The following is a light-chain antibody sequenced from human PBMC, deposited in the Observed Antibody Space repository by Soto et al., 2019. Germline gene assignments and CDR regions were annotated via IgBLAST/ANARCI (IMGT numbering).Light chain of an antibody. Sequence: QAVVTQEPSSSVSPGGTVTLTCGLSSSSVSTNYYPSWYQQTPGQAPRTLMYNTNTRSPGVPDRFSVSILGNKAALTITGAQADDECDYYCVLYMGRGISVFGNGTKLTVL. V-gene: IGLV8-61*01. J-gene: IGLJ1*01. CDR2: NTN. CDR3: VLYMGRGISV. CDR1: SSSVSTNYY.